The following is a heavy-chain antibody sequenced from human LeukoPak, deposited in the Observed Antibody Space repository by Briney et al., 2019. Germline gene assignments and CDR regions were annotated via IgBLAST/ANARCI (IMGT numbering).Heavy chain of an antibody. CDR1: GFTFSSYE. CDR2: ISSSGTTN. J-gene: IGHJ1*01. D-gene: IGHD3-16*02. V-gene: IGHV3-48*03. Sequence: GGSLRLSCAASGFTFSSYEMNWVRQAPGKGLEWVSYISSSGTTNYYADSVKGRFTISRDNAKNALYLQMNSLRDDDTAIYYCARDLWDGYTSSPAALWGQGTLVTVSS. CDR3: ARDLWDGYTSSPAAL.